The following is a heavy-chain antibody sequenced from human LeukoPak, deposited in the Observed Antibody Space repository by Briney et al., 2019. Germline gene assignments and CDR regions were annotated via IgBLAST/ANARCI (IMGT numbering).Heavy chain of an antibody. D-gene: IGHD2-2*02. CDR2: ISGSGGST. Sequence: GGSLRLSCAASGFTFSSYAMSWVRQAPGKGLEWVSAISGSGGSTYYADSVKGRFTISRDNSKNTLYLQMNSLRAEDTAVYYCAKDWEIHCCSTSCYNFWGQGTLVTVSS. J-gene: IGHJ4*02. V-gene: IGHV3-23*01. CDR1: GFTFSSYA. CDR3: AKDWEIHCCSTSCYNF.